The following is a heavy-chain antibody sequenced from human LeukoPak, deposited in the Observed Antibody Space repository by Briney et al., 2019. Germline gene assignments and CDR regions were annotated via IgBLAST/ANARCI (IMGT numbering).Heavy chain of an antibody. V-gene: IGHV3-66*02. CDR2: IYGGGNS. D-gene: IGHD1-26*01. J-gene: IGHJ4*02. Sequence: GGSLRLTCAASGFSVTTNYMSWVRQAPGKGLEWVSGIYGGGNSYYAESVTGRFTISRDNSRNTLHLQMSSLRGEDTAVYYCARELTVGATIDYWGQGTLVTVSS. CDR3: ARELTVGATIDY. CDR1: GFSVTTNY.